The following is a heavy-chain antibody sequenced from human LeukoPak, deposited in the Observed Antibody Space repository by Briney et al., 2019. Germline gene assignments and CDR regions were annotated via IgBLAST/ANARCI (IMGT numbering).Heavy chain of an antibody. CDR1: GGSISSYY. CDR3: ARVRTYYDILTGYSDNAFDI. Sequence: SETLSLTCTVSGGSISSYYWSWLRQPAGKGLEWIGRIYTSGSTNYNPSRKSRVTMSVDTSKNQFSLKLSSVTAADTAVYYCARVRTYYDILTGYSDNAFDIWGQGTMVTVSS. D-gene: IGHD3-9*01. CDR2: IYTSGST. J-gene: IGHJ3*02. V-gene: IGHV4-4*07.